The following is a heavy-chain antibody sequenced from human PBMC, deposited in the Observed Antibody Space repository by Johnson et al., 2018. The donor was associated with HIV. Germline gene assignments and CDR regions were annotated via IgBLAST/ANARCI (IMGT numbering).Heavy chain of an antibody. V-gene: IGHV3-20*04. CDR1: GFTFDNFA. CDR3: ARDRKWVAARSGDAFDI. J-gene: IGHJ3*02. D-gene: IGHD6-6*01. Sequence: VYLVESGGSVVRPGGSLRLSCAASGFTFDNFAMSWVRQAPGKGLEWVSGINSDGSSTRYADSVKGRFTISRDNAKNTLYLQMNSLRAEDTAVYYCARDRKWVAARSGDAFDIWGQGTMVTVSS. CDR2: INSDGSST.